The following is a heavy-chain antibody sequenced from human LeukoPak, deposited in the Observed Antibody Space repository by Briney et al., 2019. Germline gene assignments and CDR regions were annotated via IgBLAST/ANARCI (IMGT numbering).Heavy chain of an antibody. CDR3: ARDDMIAAAYFDS. V-gene: IGHV7-4-1*02. D-gene: IGHD6-13*01. J-gene: IGHJ4*02. CDR1: GYSFTTYA. CDR2: INTNTGNP. Sequence: GASVKVSCKASGYSFTTYAMNWVRQAPGQGLEWMGWINTNTGNPTYAQGFTGRFVFSLDTSVSTAYLQINSLKADDTAVYYCARDDMIAAAYFDSWGQGTLVTVSS.